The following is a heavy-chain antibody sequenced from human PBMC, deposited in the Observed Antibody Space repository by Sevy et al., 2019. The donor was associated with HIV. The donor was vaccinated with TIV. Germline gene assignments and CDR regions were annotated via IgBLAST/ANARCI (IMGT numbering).Heavy chain of an antibody. CDR2: VYYTGGT. Sequence: SETLSLTCTVSGGSINSDHWNWIRQPPGKGLEWIGYVYYTGGTNYNPSLKNRVTISVDRTKNQFSLKLTCVTAADTAVYYCARPNDFDIWGQGTMVTVSS. V-gene: IGHV4-59*08. CDR1: GGSINSDH. CDR3: ARPNDFDI. J-gene: IGHJ3*02.